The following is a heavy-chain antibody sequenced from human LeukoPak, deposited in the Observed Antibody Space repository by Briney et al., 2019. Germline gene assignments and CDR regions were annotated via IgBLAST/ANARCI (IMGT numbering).Heavy chain of an antibody. D-gene: IGHD6-13*01. CDR2: ISYDGSNK. CDR3: ARDRGGQLAY. CDR1: GFTFSSYA. V-gene: IGHV3-30-3*01. Sequence: GRSLRLSCAASGFTFSSYAMHWVRQAPGKGLEWVAVISYDGSNKYYADSVKGRFTISRDNSKNTLYLQMNSLRAEDTAVYYCARDRGGQLAYWGQGTLVTVSP. J-gene: IGHJ4*02.